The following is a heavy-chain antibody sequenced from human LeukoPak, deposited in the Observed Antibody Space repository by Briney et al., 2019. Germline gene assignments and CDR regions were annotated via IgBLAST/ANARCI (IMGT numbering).Heavy chain of an antibody. CDR1: GFTFSTSP. D-gene: IGHD6-19*01. CDR2: MSDDGSIK. J-gene: IGHJ4*02. V-gene: IGHV3-30*04. Sequence: GGSLRLSCAASGFTFSTSPMHWVRQAPGKGLEWVAVMSDDGSIKYYTDSVRGRFTISRDDSKNTLYLQTDSLRGEDTAVYFCARSKRSGWTPFDYWGQGTLVTVSS. CDR3: ARSKRSGWTPFDY.